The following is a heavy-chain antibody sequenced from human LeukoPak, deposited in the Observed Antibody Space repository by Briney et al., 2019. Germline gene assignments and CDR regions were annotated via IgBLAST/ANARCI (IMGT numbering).Heavy chain of an antibody. CDR1: GGSISSYY. V-gene: IGHV4-59*08. CDR2: IYYSGST. D-gene: IGHD4-17*01. CDR3: ARHEGYGDFSGGYYGMDV. J-gene: IGHJ6*02. Sequence: SETLSLTCTVSGGSISSYYWSWIRQPPGKGLEWIGYIYYSGSTNYNPSLKSRVTISVDTSKNQFSLKLSSVTAADTAVYYCARHEGYGDFSGGYYGMDVWGQGTTVTVSS.